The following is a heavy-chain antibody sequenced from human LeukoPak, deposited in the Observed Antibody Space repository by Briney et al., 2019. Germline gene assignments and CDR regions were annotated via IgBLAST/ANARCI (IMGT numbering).Heavy chain of an antibody. CDR3: AKASGFDNWFDP. J-gene: IGHJ5*02. Sequence: GGSLRLSCAASGFTFSSYAMSWVRQAPGKGLEWVSAISGSGGNTYYADSVKGRFTISRDNSKNTLYLQMNGLRAEDTAVYYCAKASGFDNWFDPWGQGTLVTVSS. V-gene: IGHV3-23*01. CDR1: GFTFSSYA. D-gene: IGHD3-10*01. CDR2: ISGSGGNT.